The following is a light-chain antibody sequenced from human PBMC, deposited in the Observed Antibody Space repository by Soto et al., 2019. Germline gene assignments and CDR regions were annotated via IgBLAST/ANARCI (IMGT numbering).Light chain of an antibody. CDR2: DNN. CDR3: QSYDSSLSGSV. Sequence: QSVLTQPPSVSAAPGQRVTISCTGTSSNIGANYDVHWYQQFPGTAPKLLIYDNNNRPSGVPDRFSGSKSATSASLAITGLQAEDEADYYCQSYDSSLSGSVFGGGTKLTVL. CDR1: SSNIGANYD. V-gene: IGLV1-40*01. J-gene: IGLJ3*02.